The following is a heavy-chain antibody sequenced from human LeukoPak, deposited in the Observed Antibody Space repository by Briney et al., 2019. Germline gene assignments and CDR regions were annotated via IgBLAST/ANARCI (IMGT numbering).Heavy chain of an antibody. CDR1: GFIFSSYW. J-gene: IGHJ4*02. D-gene: IGHD6-25*01. V-gene: IGHV3-7*01. CDR2: ISQDGSEK. Sequence: GGSLRLSCAASGFIFSSYWMTWVRQAPGKGLEWVASISQDGSEKYYVDSVKGRFTISRDNAKNSLYLQMNSPRGEDTAVYYCARGSGPRGYWGQGTLVTVSS. CDR3: ARGSGPRGY.